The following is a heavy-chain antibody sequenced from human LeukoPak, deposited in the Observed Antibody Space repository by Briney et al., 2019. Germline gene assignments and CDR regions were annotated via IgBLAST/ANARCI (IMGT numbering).Heavy chain of an antibody. Sequence: ASVKVSFKASGYTFTSYGISWVRQAPGQGLGWMGGISAYNGNTNYAQKLQGRVTMTTDTATSTAYMELRSLRSDDTVVYYCARVQKYYDFWSGYYRPPLGWFDPWGQGTLVTVSS. J-gene: IGHJ5*02. V-gene: IGHV1-18*01. CDR1: GYTFTSYG. CDR2: ISAYNGNT. CDR3: ARVQKYYDFWSGYYRPPLGWFDP. D-gene: IGHD3-3*01.